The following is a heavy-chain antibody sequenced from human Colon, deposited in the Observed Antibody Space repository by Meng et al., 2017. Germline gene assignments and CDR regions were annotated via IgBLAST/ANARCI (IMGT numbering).Heavy chain of an antibody. V-gene: IGHV4-59*08. J-gene: IGHJ4*02. CDR3: ARQRNSDGSTFFGY. CDR1: GGSISRYY. CDR2: IFHSGRT. Sequence: QVQLQESGPGLAKPSETLSLTCPVSGGSISRYYWSWVRQPPGKGLEWIGYIFHSGRTHYSPSLASRVNLSIDTSKNQFSLRLSSVTAADTAVYYCARQRNSDGSTFFGYWGQGTLVTVSS. D-gene: IGHD5-24*01.